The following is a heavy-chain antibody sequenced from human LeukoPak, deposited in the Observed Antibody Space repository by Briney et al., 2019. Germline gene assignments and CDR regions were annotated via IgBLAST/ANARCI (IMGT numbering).Heavy chain of an antibody. CDR2: INSDGSST. CDR1: GFTFSSYW. V-gene: IGHV3-74*01. Sequence: GGSLRLSCAASGFTFSSYWVHRVRQAPGKGLVWVSRINSDGSSTNYADSVKGRFAISRDNAKNTLYLQMNSLRAEDTAVYYCARDLGGSYSSDAFDIWGQGTMVTVSS. D-gene: IGHD1-26*01. CDR3: ARDLGGSYSSDAFDI. J-gene: IGHJ3*02.